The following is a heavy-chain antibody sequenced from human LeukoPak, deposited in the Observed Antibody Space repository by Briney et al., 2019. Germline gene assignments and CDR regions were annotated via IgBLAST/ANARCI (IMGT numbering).Heavy chain of an antibody. CDR2: ISYDGSNK. CDR1: GFTFSSYG. J-gene: IGHJ4*02. D-gene: IGHD6-13*01. Sequence: PGGSLRLSCAASGFTFSSYGMHWVRQAPGKGLEWVAVISYDGSNKYYADSVKGRFTISRDNSKNTLYLQMNNLRAEDTAVYYCAKDMAEGAAAGIFDYWGQGTLVTVSS. V-gene: IGHV3-30*18. CDR3: AKDMAEGAAAGIFDY.